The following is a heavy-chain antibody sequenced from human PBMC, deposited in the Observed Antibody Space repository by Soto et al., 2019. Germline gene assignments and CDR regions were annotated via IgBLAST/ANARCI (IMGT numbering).Heavy chain of an antibody. J-gene: IGHJ5*02. CDR1: GFTFSSYS. D-gene: IGHD6-13*01. CDR2: ISSSSSYI. V-gene: IGHV3-21*01. Sequence: GGSLRLSCAASGFTFSSYSMNWVRQAPGKGLEWVSSISSSSSYIYYADSVKGRFTISRDNAKNSLYLQMNSLRAEDTAVYYCARDSSSSKYNWFDPWGQGTLVTVSS. CDR3: ARDSSSSKYNWFDP.